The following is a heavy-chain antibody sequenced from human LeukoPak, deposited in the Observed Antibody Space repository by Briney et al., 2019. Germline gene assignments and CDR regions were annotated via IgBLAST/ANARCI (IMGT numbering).Heavy chain of an antibody. D-gene: IGHD6-13*01. V-gene: IGHV4-34*01. CDR1: GGSFSDSY. CDR3: ARERAAGNPSHFDY. Sequence: SETLSLTCAVYGGSFSDSYWGWIRQPPGKGLEWIGEISHSGSTNYNPSLKSRVTISVDTSKNQFSLKMNSMTAADTAVYYCARERAAGNPSHFDYWGQGSLVTVSS. J-gene: IGHJ4*02. CDR2: ISHSGST.